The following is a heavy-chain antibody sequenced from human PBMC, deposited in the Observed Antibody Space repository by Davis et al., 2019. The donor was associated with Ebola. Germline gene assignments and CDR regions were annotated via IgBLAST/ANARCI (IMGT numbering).Heavy chain of an antibody. Sequence: MPSETLSLTCTVSGGSISSYYWNWIRQPPGKGLEWIGYIYYSGSTNYNPSLKSRVTISLDTSKNQFSLKLSSVTAADTAVYYCARAGEGWLQLPDYWGQGTLVTVSS. CDR3: ARAGEGWLQLPDY. CDR2: IYYSGST. J-gene: IGHJ4*02. V-gene: IGHV4-59*01. D-gene: IGHD5-24*01. CDR1: GGSISSYY.